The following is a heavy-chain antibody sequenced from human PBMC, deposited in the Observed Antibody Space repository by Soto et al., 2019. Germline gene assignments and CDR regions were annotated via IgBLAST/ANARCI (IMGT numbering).Heavy chain of an antibody. J-gene: IGHJ3*02. V-gene: IGHV3-7*02. Sequence: GGSLRLSCAASGFTFSTYWMSWARQAPGKGMEWVANIKQDGREKWYVDSVKGGFTISRDNAKNSLYLQMKSLRAEDTAVYYTSMWPYFDSSGPFSDAFDIRAQRTTVTVSS. D-gene: IGHD3-22*01. CDR3: SMWPYFDSSGPFSDAFDI. CDR2: IKQDGREK. CDR1: GFTFSTYW.